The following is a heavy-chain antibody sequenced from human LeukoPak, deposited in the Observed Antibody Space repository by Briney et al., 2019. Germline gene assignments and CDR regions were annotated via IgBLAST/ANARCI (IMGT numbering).Heavy chain of an antibody. V-gene: IGHV3-66*01. CDR2: IYSGGST. CDR1: GFTVSSNY. Sequence: PGGSLRLSCAASGFTVSSNYMSWVRQAPGKGLEGVSVIYSGGSTYYADSVKGRFTISRDNSKNTLYLQMNSLRAEDTAVYYCARDPADHYYYYGMDIWGQGTTGTVSS. J-gene: IGHJ6*02. CDR3: ARDPADHYYYYGMDI.